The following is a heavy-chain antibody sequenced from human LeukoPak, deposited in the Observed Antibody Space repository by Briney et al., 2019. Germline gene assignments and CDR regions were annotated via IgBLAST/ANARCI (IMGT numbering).Heavy chain of an antibody. D-gene: IGHD6-13*01. V-gene: IGHV3-23*01. CDR1: GFTFSSYA. CDR2: ISGSGGST. CDR3: AKDLENSSSWYGYYFDY. J-gene: IGHJ4*02. Sequence: GGSLRLSCAASGFTFSSYAMSWVRQAPGKGLEWVSAISGSGGSTYCADSVKGRFTISRDNSKNTLYLQMNSLRAEDTAVYYCAKDLENSSSWYGYYFDYWGQGTLVTVSS.